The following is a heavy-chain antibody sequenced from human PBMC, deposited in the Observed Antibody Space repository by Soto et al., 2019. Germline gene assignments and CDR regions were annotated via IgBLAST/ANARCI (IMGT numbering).Heavy chain of an antibody. CDR2: INHSGST. CDR3: ATHYSSGWHPDDY. D-gene: IGHD6-19*01. V-gene: IGHV4-34*01. Sequence: SETLSLTCAVYGGSFSGYYWSWIRQPPGKGLEWIGEINHSGSTNYNPSLKSRVTISVDTSKNQFSLKLSSVTAADTAVYYCATHYSSGWHPDDYWGQGTLVTVSS. CDR1: GGSFSGYY. J-gene: IGHJ4*02.